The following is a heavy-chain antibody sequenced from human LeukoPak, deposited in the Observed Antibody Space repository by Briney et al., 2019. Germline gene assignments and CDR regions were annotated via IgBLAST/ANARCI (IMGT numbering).Heavy chain of an antibody. CDR3: ARPNVLLWFGELSAFDI. D-gene: IGHD3-10*01. J-gene: IGHJ3*02. CDR2: INPHSGGT. Sequence: ASVKVSCKASGYTFTGYYMHWVRQAPGQGLEWMGWINPHSGGTNYAQKFQGRVTMTRDTSISTAYMELSRLRSDDTAVYYCARPNVLLWFGELSAFDIWGQGTMVTVSS. CDR1: GYTFTGYY. V-gene: IGHV1-2*02.